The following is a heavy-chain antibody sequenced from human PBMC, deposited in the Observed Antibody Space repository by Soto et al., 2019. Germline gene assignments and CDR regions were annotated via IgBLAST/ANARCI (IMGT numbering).Heavy chain of an antibody. J-gene: IGHJ5*02. CDR1: GYTFTGYY. CDR3: ARVLQLVLFNWFDP. Sequence: AASVKVSCKASGYTFTGYYMHWVRQAPGQGLEWMGWINPNSGGTNYAQKFQGRVTMTRDTSISTAYMEPSRLRSDDTAVYYCARVLQLVLFNWFDPWGQGTLVTVSS. V-gene: IGHV1-2*02. D-gene: IGHD6-13*01. CDR2: INPNSGGT.